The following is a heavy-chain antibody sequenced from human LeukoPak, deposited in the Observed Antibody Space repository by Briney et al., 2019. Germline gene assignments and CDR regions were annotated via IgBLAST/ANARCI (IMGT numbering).Heavy chain of an antibody. Sequence: ASVKVSCKASGYTFTSFDINWVRQATGQGLERMGWMNYNSGNTGYAQKFQGRVIMTRNISISTAYMELSSLRSEDSAVYYCARVKYNWNDIFENWFDPWGQGTLVTASS. CDR1: GYTFTSFD. V-gene: IGHV1-8*01. D-gene: IGHD1-1*01. J-gene: IGHJ5*02. CDR3: ARVKYNWNDIFENWFDP. CDR2: MNYNSGNT.